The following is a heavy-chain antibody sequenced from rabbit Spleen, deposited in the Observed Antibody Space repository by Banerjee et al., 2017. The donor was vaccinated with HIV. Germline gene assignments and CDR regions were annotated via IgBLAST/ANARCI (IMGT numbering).Heavy chain of an antibody. Sequence: QSLEESGGDLVKPGASLTLTCTASGFSFSSSYWICWVRQAPGKGLEWIACIDAGSSGSTYYASWAKGRFTISKTSSTTVTLQMTSLTDADTATYFCARDLDGVIGWNFGWWGQGTLVTVS. CDR1: GFSFSSSYW. J-gene: IGHJ3*01. V-gene: IGHV1S40*01. CDR3: ARDLDGVIGWNFGW. D-gene: IGHD4-1*01. CDR2: IDAGSSGST.